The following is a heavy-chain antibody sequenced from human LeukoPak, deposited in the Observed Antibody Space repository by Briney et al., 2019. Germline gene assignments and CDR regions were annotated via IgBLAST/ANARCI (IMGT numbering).Heavy chain of an antibody. CDR3: ARAGRDIVVVPASDL. CDR1: GGSVSSGSYY. J-gene: IGHJ2*01. D-gene: IGHD2-2*01. CDR2: IYYSGGT. Sequence: SETLSLSCTVSGGSVSSGSYYWSWIRQPPGKGLEWIGHIYYSGGTNYNPSLKSRLTISVDTSKNQFSLKLSSVTAADTAVYYCARAGRDIVVVPASDLWGRGTLVTVSS. V-gene: IGHV4-61*01.